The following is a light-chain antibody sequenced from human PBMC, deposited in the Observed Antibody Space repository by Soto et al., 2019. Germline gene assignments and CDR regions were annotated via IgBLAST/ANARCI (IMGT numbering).Light chain of an antibody. CDR1: QSVGRW. V-gene: IGKV1-5*03. Sequence: IQMTQSPSTLSASIGDRVTITCRASQSVGRWLAWYQQKPGKAPKVLIYKASTLAYGVPSRFSGSGAGTEFTLTISSLQPDDFGTYFCQQYETFSTFGQGTKVDIK. J-gene: IGKJ1*01. CDR3: QQYETFST. CDR2: KAS.